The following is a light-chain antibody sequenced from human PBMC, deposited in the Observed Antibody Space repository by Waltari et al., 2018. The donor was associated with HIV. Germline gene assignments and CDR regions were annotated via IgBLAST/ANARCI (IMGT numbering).Light chain of an antibody. Sequence: DINLTQSPSYLSASVGDRVTLTCRASQNIINYLNWYHQSPGKAPKLLIFHASALQNGVSSRFSGSGSGTEFTLSIAGLQPDDFGTYSCQQTFSPPRTFGPGT. CDR1: QNIINY. CDR2: HAS. V-gene: IGKV1-39*01. CDR3: QQTFSPPRT. J-gene: IGKJ3*01.